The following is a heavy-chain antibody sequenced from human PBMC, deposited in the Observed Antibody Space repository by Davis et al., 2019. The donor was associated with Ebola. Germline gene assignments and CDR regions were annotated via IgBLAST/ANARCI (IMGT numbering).Heavy chain of an antibody. J-gene: IGHJ4*02. CDR1: GYTFTSYW. Sequence: GESLKISCKGSGYTFTSYWIAWVRQMPGKGLERMGIINPGDSDTRYSPSFQGQVTISADKSISTAYLQWSSLKASDTAMYYCATGPTVTIDYWGQGTLVTVSS. V-gene: IGHV5-51*01. CDR2: INPGDSDT. D-gene: IGHD4-17*01. CDR3: ATGPTVTIDY.